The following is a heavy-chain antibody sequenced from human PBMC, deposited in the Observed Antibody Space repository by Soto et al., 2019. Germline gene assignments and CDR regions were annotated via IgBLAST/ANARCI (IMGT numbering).Heavy chain of an antibody. CDR1: GYTFTSYV. CDR2: INAGNSNT. CDR3: ATLIVDIVDTDKNDY. Sequence: QVQLVQSGAEVKKPGASVKVSCEASGYTFTSYVIHWVRQAPGQRLEGMGWINAGNSNTKYSQKFQDRVTITRDTSASTAYMELSSLRSEDTAVYYCATLIVDIVDTDKNDYWGQGTLVTVSS. V-gene: IGHV1-3*01. D-gene: IGHD5-12*01. J-gene: IGHJ4*02.